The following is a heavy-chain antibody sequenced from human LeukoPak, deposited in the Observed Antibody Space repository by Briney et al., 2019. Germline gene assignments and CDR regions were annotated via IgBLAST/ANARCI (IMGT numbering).Heavy chain of an antibody. J-gene: IGHJ5*02. CDR1: GYTFTSYY. CDR2: INPSGGST. Sequence: ASVKVSCKASGYTFTSYYMHWVRQAPGQGLDWMGIINPSGGSTTYAQKFQGRVTMTRDMSTTTVYMELSSLRSEDTAVYYCARVWGVYGSGSYYNSNWFDPWGQGTLVTVSS. D-gene: IGHD3-10*01. V-gene: IGHV1-46*01. CDR3: ARVWGVYGSGSYYNSNWFDP.